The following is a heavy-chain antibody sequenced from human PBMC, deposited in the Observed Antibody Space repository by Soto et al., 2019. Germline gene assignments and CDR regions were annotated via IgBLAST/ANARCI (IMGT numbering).Heavy chain of an antibody. D-gene: IGHD1-20*01. J-gene: IGHJ4*02. V-gene: IGHV1-18*01. Sequence: QVQLVQSGAEVKKPGASVKVSCKASGYTFTSYGISWVRQAPGQGLEWMGWISAYNANKKYAQKVQGRVTMTTDTSTTTAYMEVRSLRSDDTAVYYCARDAAIGMNDYWGQGTLVTVSS. CDR2: ISAYNANK. CDR1: GYTFTSYG. CDR3: ARDAAIGMNDY.